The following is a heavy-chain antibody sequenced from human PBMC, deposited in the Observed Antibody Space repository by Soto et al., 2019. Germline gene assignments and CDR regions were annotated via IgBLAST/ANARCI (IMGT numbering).Heavy chain of an antibody. Sequence: PGGSLRLSCAASGFTFSSYAMSWVRQAPGKGLEWVSAISGSGGSTYYADSVKGRFTISRDNSKNTLYLQMNSLRAEDTAVYYCAKVSGNDLRYNWFDPWGQGTLVTVSS. J-gene: IGHJ5*02. CDR3: AKVSGNDLRYNWFDP. CDR2: ISGSGGST. V-gene: IGHV3-23*01. CDR1: GFTFSSYA. D-gene: IGHD6-13*01.